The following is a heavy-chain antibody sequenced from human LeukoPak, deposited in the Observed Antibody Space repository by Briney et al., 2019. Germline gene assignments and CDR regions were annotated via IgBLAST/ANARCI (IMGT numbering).Heavy chain of an antibody. J-gene: IGHJ4*02. V-gene: IGHV4-59*01. CDR1: GGSISSYY. D-gene: IGHD6-13*01. CDR3: ARGQPILN. CDR2: IYYSGST. Sequence: KPSETLSLTCTVSGGSISSYYWSWIRQPPGKGLEWIGYIYYSGSTNYNPSLKSRVTISVDTSKNQFSLKLSSVTAADTAVYYCARGQPILNWGQGTLVTVSS.